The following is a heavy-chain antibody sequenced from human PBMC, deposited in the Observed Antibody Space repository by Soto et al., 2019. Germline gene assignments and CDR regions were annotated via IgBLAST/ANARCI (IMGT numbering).Heavy chain of an antibody. V-gene: IGHV1-18*01. Sequence: QVQLVQSGAEVKKPGASVKVSCKASGYTFTIYGISWVRQAPGQGLEWMGWISAYNGNTNYAQKLQGRVTMTTDTSTSTAYMELMTMRPDDPAVYYCARAWAAAGPFDYWGQGTLVTVSS. CDR2: ISAYNGNT. CDR1: GYTFTIYG. D-gene: IGHD6-13*01. J-gene: IGHJ4*02. CDR3: ARAWAAAGPFDY.